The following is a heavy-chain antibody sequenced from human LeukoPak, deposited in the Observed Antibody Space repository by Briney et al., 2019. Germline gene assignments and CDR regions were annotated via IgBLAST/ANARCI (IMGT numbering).Heavy chain of an antibody. CDR3: TTDRDYVSLIDY. CDR1: GFTFSNAW. V-gene: IGHV3-15*01. D-gene: IGHD4-17*01. Sequence: PGGSLRLSCAASGFTFSNAWMNWVRQAPGKGLEWVGRIKSKTDGGATDYAAPVKGRFTISRDDSKNTLYLHMNSLKTEDTAVYYCTTDRDYVSLIDYRGQGTLVTVSS. J-gene: IGHJ4*02. CDR2: IKSKTDGGAT.